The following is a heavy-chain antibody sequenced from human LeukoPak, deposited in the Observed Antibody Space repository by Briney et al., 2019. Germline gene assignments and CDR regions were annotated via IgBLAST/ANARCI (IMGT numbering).Heavy chain of an antibody. Sequence: SETLSLPCTVSGGSISSYYWSWIRQPAGKGLEWIGRIYTSGSTNYNPSLKSRVTMSVDTSKNQFSLKLSSVTAADTAVYYCASSLWFGESGYIDYWGQGTLVTVSS. CDR1: GGSISSYY. CDR2: IYTSGST. CDR3: ASSLWFGESGYIDY. J-gene: IGHJ4*02. D-gene: IGHD3-10*01. V-gene: IGHV4-4*07.